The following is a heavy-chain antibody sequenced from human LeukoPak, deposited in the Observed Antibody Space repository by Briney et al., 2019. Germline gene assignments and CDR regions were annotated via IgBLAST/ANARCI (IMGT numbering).Heavy chain of an antibody. CDR2: INSDGSST. J-gene: IGHJ3*02. CDR3: ARTGEGYAFDI. CDR1: GFTFTSYW. D-gene: IGHD1-26*01. V-gene: IGHV3-74*01. Sequence: GGSLRLSCAASGFTFTSYWMHWVRQAPGKWLVWVALINSDGSSTSYADSVKGRFTISRDNAKNTLYLQMNSLRAEDTAVYYCARTGEGYAFDIWGQGTMVTVSS.